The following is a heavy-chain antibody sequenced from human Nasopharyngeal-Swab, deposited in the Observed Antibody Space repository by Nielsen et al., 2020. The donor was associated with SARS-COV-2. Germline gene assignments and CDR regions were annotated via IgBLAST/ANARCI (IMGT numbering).Heavy chain of an antibody. CDR3: AKDRDSGDDSEEYYHYYGMDV. J-gene: IGHJ6*02. CDR2: ISGDSDST. Sequence: GESLKISCAASGFTFSNFAMSWVRQAPGKGLEWVSVISGDSDSTYYTDSVRGRFIISRDNSKNTLNLQMNNLRAEDTAIYYCAKDRDSGDDSEEYYHYYGMDVWGQGAPVTVSS. V-gene: IGHV3-23*01. D-gene: IGHD5-12*01. CDR1: GFTFSNFA.